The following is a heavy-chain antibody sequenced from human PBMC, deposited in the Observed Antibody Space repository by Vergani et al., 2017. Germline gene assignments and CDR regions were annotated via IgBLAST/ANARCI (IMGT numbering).Heavy chain of an antibody. CDR1: GVSIGSNSYY. Sequence: QLQLQESGPGLVKPSETLSLTCTVSGVSIGSNSYYWGWLRPRPGDGLEGIGTIYYTGTTYYNEAQKSRLTISVDTSKNQFSLNLNSVTAGDTAVYYCTRHGRSGCAGYFQHWGEGTMVTASS. J-gene: IGHJ1*01. D-gene: IGHD6-19*01. CDR2: IYYTGTT. V-gene: IGHV4-39*01. CDR3: TRHGRSGCAGYFQH.